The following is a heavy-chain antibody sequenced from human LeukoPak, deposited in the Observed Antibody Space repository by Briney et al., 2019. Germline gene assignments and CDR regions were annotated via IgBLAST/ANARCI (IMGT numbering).Heavy chain of an antibody. CDR2: INPNSGGT. V-gene: IGHV1-2*02. CDR1: GYTFTGYY. J-gene: IGHJ4*02. D-gene: IGHD6-6*01. CDR3: ARVYSSSSLGY. Sequence: GASVKVSCKASGYTFTGYYMHWVRQAPGQGLEWVGWINPNSGGTNYAQKFRGRVTMTRDTSISTAYMELSRLRSDDTAVYYCARVYSSSSLGYWGQGTLVTVSS.